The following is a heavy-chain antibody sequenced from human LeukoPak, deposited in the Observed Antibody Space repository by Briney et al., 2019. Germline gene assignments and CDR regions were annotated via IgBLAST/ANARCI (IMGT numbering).Heavy chain of an antibody. CDR2: IYYSGST. D-gene: IGHD2-2*01. CDR3: ARERVVPAASYHYYGMDV. J-gene: IGHJ6*04. Sequence: SETLSLTCTVSGGSISSYYWSWIRQPPGKGLEWIGYIYYSGSTNYNPSLKSRVTISVDTSKNQFSLKLSSVTAADTAVYYCARERVVPAASYHYYGMDVWGKGTTVTVSS. CDR1: GGSISSYY. V-gene: IGHV4-59*01.